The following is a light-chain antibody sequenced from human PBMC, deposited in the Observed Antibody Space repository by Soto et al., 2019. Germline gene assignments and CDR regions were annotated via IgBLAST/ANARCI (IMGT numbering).Light chain of an antibody. CDR3: QQSDTTLSWT. CDR2: ATS. Sequence: DIPMTQSPSSLSASVGDRVTITCRASQSISKYLNWYQQKPGKAPDLLIYATSNLQSGVPSRFSGSGSGTDFTLTISSLQPEDFATYYCQQSDTTLSWTFGQGTKVEIK. CDR1: QSISKY. V-gene: IGKV1-39*01. J-gene: IGKJ1*01.